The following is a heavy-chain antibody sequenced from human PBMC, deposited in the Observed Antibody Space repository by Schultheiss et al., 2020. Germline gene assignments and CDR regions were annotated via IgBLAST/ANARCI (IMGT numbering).Heavy chain of an antibody. J-gene: IGHJ4*02. Sequence: GGSLRLSCAASGFTFSSYSMNWVRQAPGKGLEWVSSISSSSSYIYYADSVKGRFTISRDNAKSSLFLQMLSLRADDTAVYYCATKWELNYWGQGALVTVSS. CDR1: GFTFSSYS. V-gene: IGHV3-21*04. D-gene: IGHD1-26*01. CDR3: ATKWELNY. CDR2: ISSSSSYI.